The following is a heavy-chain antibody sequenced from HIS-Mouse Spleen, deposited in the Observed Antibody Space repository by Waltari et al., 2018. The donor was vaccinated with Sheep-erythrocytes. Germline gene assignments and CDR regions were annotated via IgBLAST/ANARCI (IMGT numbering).Heavy chain of an antibody. CDR3: AKRRTGDGGLDY. J-gene: IGHJ4*02. D-gene: IGHD7-27*01. V-gene: IGHV3-23*01. CDR1: GFPFSSYA. Sequence: EVQLLESGGGLVQPGGSLRLSCAASGFPFSSYAMSWVRQAPGKGLEWVSASSGSGGSTYYADSVKGRFTISRDNSKNTLYLQMNSLRAEDTAVYYCAKRRTGDGGLDYWGQGTLVTVSS. CDR2: SSGSGGST.